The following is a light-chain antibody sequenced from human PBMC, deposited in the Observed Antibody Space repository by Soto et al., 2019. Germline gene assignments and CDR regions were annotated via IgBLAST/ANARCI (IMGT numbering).Light chain of an antibody. CDR3: QQYNSAWT. J-gene: IGKJ1*01. Sequence: DIQMTQSPSTLSASVGDRVTITCRASQSVSSWLAWYQQKPGKAPNLLIYTASSSESGVPSRFSGSGSGTEFTLTISSLQPDDFATYYCQQYNSAWTFGQGTTVEIK. CDR2: TAS. CDR1: QSVSSW. V-gene: IGKV1-5*03.